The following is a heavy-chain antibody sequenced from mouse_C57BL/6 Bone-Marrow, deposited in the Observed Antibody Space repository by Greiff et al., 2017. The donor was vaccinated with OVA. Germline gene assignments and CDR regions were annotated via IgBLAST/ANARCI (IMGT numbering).Heavy chain of an antibody. CDR3: TTEGSGYVGAMDY. V-gene: IGHV14-4*01. D-gene: IGHD1-1*01. J-gene: IGHJ4*01. CDR1: GFNIKDDY. CDR2: IDPENGDT. Sequence: VQLKQSGAELVRPGASVKLSCTASGFNIKDDYMHWVKQRPEQGLEWIGWIDPENGDTEYASKFQGKATITADTASNTAYLQLSSLTSEDTAVYYCTTEGSGYVGAMDYWGQGTSVTVSS.